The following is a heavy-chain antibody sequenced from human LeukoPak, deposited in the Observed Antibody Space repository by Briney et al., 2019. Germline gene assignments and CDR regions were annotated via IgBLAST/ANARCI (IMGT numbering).Heavy chain of an antibody. Sequence: GGSLRLSCAASGLTFSSYEINWVRQAPGKGLKWVSYISSSGSTIYYADSVKGRFTISRDNAKKSLYLQMNSLRAEDTAVYYCASYGDYVSYFEYWGQGTLVTVSS. D-gene: IGHD4-17*01. V-gene: IGHV3-48*03. CDR2: ISSSGSTI. CDR1: GLTFSSYE. CDR3: ASYGDYVSYFEY. J-gene: IGHJ4*02.